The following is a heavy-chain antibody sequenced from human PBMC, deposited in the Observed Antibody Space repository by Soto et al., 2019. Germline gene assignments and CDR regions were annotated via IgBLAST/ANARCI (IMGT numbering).Heavy chain of an antibody. J-gene: IGHJ4*02. CDR3: AKAGMIVVVDECFDY. CDR2: ISGSGDST. V-gene: IGHV3-23*01. CDR1: GFTFTSYV. D-gene: IGHD3-22*01. Sequence: GGPLRLSCAASGFTFTSYVMSWVRQAPGKGLEWVSAISGSGDSTYYADSVKGRFTISRDNSKNTLYLQMNSLRAEDTAVYYCAKAGMIVVVDECFDYWGQGTLVTVSS.